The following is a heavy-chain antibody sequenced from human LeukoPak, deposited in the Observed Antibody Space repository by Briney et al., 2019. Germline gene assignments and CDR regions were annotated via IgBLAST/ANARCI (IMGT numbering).Heavy chain of an antibody. D-gene: IGHD2-8*02. Sequence: GGSLRLSCAASGFTFSTFAMIWVRQPPGKGLEWVSSIFPSGGEIHYVDSVRGRFTISRDNSKSTLSLQMNSLRAEDTAIYYCATYRQVLLPFESWGQGTLVTVSS. CDR3: ATYRQVLLPFES. J-gene: IGHJ4*02. CDR1: GFTFSTFA. V-gene: IGHV3-23*01. CDR2: IFPSGGEI.